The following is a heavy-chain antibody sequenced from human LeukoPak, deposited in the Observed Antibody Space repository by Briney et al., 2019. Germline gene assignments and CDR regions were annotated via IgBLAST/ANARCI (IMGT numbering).Heavy chain of an antibody. CDR3: ARGRGRSYDFWSGYWPDAFDI. CDR2: INPNSGGT. D-gene: IGHD3-3*01. V-gene: IGHV1-8*03. CDR1: GYTFTSYD. J-gene: IGHJ3*02. Sequence: ASVKVSCKASGYTFTSYDINWVRQATGQGLEWMGWINPNSGGTYYAQKFQGRVTITRNTSISTAYMELSSLRSEDTAVYYGARGRGRSYDFWSGYWPDAFDIWGQGTMVTVSS.